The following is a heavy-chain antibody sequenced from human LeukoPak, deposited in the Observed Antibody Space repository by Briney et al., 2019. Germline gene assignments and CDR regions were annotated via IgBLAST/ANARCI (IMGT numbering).Heavy chain of an antibody. CDR1: GGSISSYY. V-gene: IGHV4-4*07. Sequence: KPSETLSLTCTVSGGSISSYYWSWIRQPAGKGLEWIGRIYTSGSTNYNPSLKSRVTMSVDTSKTQFSLKLSSVTAADTAVYYCARDKDYGDYDRFDYWGQGTLVTVSS. D-gene: IGHD4-17*01. J-gene: IGHJ4*02. CDR3: ARDKDYGDYDRFDY. CDR2: IYTSGST.